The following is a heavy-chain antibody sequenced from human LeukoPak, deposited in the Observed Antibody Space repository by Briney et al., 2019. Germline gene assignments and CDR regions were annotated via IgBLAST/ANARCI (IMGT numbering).Heavy chain of an antibody. J-gene: IGHJ6*03. CDR3: ARVTSYGSGSYWMSATFYYYMDV. CDR1: GGSISSSPYY. V-gene: IGHV4-39*01. D-gene: IGHD3-10*01. Sequence: PSETLSLTCIVSGGSISSSPYYWGWIRQSPGKGLEWIGSIYYSGSTYYNPSLKSRVTISVDTSKNQFSLKLSSVTAADTAVYYCARVTSYGSGSYWMSATFYYYMDVWGKGTTVTISS. CDR2: IYYSGST.